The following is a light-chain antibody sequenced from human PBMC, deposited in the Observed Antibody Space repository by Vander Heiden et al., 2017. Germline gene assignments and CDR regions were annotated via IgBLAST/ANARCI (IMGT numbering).Light chain of an antibody. Sequence: DIQMTQSPSSLSASVGDRVTITCRASQIINNYLNWYQQKPGKAPKLLIAAASVLQPGVPSRFGGSGFGTDFTLTITSLQPEDFGTFYCQQSFDTPTFGPGTKV. V-gene: IGKV1-39*01. CDR2: AAS. CDR1: QIINNY. J-gene: IGKJ1*01. CDR3: QQSFDTPT.